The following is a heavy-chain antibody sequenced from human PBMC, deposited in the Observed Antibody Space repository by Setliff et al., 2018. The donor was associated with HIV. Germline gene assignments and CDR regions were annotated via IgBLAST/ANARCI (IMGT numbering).Heavy chain of an antibody. D-gene: IGHD1-1*01. J-gene: IGHJ4*02. CDR3: ARGLGTTGRSD. V-gene: IGHV4-59*12. Sequence: PSETLSLTCSVSGGSMSGYYWSWIRQPPGNGLEYIGDVYFSGTANYNSSLKSRVTISVDTSKNQFSLKLSSVTAADTAVYYCARGLGTTGRSDWGQGTLVTVSS. CDR2: VYFSGTA. CDR1: GGSMSGYY.